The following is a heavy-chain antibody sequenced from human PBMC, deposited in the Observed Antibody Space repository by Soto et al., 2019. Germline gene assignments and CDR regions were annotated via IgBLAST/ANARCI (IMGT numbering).Heavy chain of an antibody. CDR2: IYPGDSDT. CDR3: ARRPTEGGTMDV. D-gene: IGHD3-16*01. CDR1: GYSFSTYW. V-gene: IGHV5-51*01. Sequence: GESLKISCKGSGYSFSTYWIAWVRQMPGKGLEWMGIIYPGDSDTRYSLSLQGQVTISADKSISTAYLQWSSLKASDTAIYYCARRPTEGGTMDVWGQGTTVTVSS. J-gene: IGHJ6*02.